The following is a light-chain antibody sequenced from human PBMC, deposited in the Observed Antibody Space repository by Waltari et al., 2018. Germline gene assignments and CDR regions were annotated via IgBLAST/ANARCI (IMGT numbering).Light chain of an antibody. CDR1: QDISHF. CDR2: KAS. Sequence: DVQLTQSPSSLSASVGDRVTITCQASQDISHFLNWYQQKPGKAPQLLIYKASNLEPGVPSRFSATGVKTDFSFTISSLQPEDFGTYYCQQYDVQPLTFGGGTRV. CDR3: QQYDVQPLT. V-gene: IGKV1-33*01. J-gene: IGKJ4*01.